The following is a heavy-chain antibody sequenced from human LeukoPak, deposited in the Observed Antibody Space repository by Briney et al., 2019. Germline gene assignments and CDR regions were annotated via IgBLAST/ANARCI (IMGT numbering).Heavy chain of an antibody. J-gene: IGHJ4*02. Sequence: SQTLSLTCTVSGGSISSDGYYWNWIRQHPGKGLEWIAYIYHSGGTYQNPSLRSRVAMSVDTSKNQFSLKLSSVTAADTAVYYCASTICISTSCYPGVVDYWGQGTLVTVSS. CDR2: IYHSGGT. D-gene: IGHD2-2*01. CDR1: GGSISSDGYY. CDR3: ASTICISTSCYPGVVDY. V-gene: IGHV4-31*03.